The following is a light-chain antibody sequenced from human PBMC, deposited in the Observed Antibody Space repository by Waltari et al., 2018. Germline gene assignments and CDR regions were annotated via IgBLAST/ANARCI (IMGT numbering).Light chain of an antibody. CDR1: SSDVGSSNL. V-gene: IGLV2-23*02. Sequence: QSALTQPASVSGSPGPSITISCTGTSSDVGSSNLVSWYQQHPGKAPKLMIYEVSKRPSGVSNRFSGSKSGNTASLTISGLQAEDEADYYCCSYAGSSTHVVFGGGTKLTVL. CDR3: CSYAGSSTHVV. J-gene: IGLJ2*01. CDR2: EVS.